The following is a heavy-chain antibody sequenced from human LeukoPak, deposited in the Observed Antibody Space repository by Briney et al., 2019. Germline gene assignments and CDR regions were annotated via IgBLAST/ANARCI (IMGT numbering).Heavy chain of an antibody. D-gene: IGHD2-2*01. CDR1: GGTFSSYA. V-gene: IGHV1-69*01. CDR3: ARDKEDCSSTSCYYFDY. Sequence: ASVKVSCKASGGTFSSYAISWVRQAPGQGLEWMGGIIPIFGTANYAQKFQGRVTITADESTSTAYMVLSSLRSEDTAVYYCARDKEDCSSTSCYYFDYWGQGTLVTVSS. CDR2: IIPIFGTA. J-gene: IGHJ4*02.